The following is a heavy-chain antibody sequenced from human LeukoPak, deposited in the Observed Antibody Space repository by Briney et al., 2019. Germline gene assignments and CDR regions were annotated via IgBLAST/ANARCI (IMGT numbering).Heavy chain of an antibody. V-gene: IGHV3-30*04. CDR1: GFTFSSYA. Sequence: GGSLRLSCAASGFTFSSYAIHWVRQAPGKGLEWVAVISHDGSNTYYADSVKGRFTTSRDNSKNTLSLQMNSLRTEDTAVYYCARDGYSIYYYYMDVWGRGTTVTVSS. D-gene: IGHD5-18*01. J-gene: IGHJ6*03. CDR2: ISHDGSNT. CDR3: ARDGYSIYYYYMDV.